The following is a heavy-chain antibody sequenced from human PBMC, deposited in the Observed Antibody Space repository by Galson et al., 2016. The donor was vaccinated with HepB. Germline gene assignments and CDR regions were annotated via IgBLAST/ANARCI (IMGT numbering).Heavy chain of an antibody. CDR1: GDSVSSNSAT. CDR3: ARGNSQTKSLDY. Sequence: CAISGDSVSSNSATWNWIRQSPSRGLEWLGRTYSRSKWYNEYAVSVKGRVTINPDTSKNQFSLQLNSVTPEDAALYYCARGNSQTKSLDYWGQGALVTVSS. D-gene: IGHD1/OR15-1a*01. CDR2: TYSRSKWYN. J-gene: IGHJ4*02. V-gene: IGHV6-1*01.